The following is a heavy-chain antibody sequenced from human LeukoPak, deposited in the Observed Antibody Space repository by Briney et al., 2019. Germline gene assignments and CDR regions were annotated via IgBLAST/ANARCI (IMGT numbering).Heavy chain of an antibody. CDR2: IYYSGST. CDR3: ARGRVYYFDY. Sequence: SETLSLTCTVSGGSISSYYWSWIRQPPGKGLEWVGYIYYSGSTNYNPSLNSRVTISVDTSKNQFSLKLSSVTAADTAVYYCARGRVYYFDYWGQGTLVTVSS. CDR1: GGSISSYY. V-gene: IGHV4-59*12. J-gene: IGHJ4*02. D-gene: IGHD6-13*01.